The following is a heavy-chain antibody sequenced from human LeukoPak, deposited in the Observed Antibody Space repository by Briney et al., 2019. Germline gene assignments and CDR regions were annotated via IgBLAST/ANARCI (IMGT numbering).Heavy chain of an antibody. Sequence: PGGSLRLSCTASVFIFGDYAMSWVRQAPGKGLEWVGFIRSKAYGGTTEYAASVKGRFTISRDDSKSIAYLQMNSLKSEDTAVYYCTRDPIVVVTAISDYFDYWGQGTLVTVSS. CDR3: TRDPIVVVTAISDYFDY. J-gene: IGHJ4*02. V-gene: IGHV3-49*04. D-gene: IGHD2-21*02. CDR2: IRSKAYGGTT. CDR1: VFIFGDYA.